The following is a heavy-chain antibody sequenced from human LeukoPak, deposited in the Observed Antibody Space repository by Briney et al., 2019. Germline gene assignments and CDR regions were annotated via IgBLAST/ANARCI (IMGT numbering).Heavy chain of an antibody. V-gene: IGHV3-23*01. J-gene: IGHJ4*02. CDR3: TKDFRIGYSAHFDY. CDR1: GFTFRSHA. CDR2: IYENGGTT. Sequence: GGSLRLSCVGSGFTFRSHAMSWVRQAPEKGLEFVSGIYENGGTTYYADSVKGRFSISRDNSKNTLYLQMDSLRGEDTAVYYCTKDFRIGYSAHFDYWGQGALVTVSS. D-gene: IGHD2-21*01.